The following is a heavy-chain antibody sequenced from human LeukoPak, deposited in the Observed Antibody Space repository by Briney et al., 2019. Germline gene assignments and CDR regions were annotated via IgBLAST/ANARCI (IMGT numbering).Heavy chain of an antibody. CDR2: ISSSSSYI. CDR1: GFTFSSYS. J-gene: IGHJ4*02. V-gene: IGHV3-21*01. CDR3: ARDWRVWGSYRYRDFDY. D-gene: IGHD3-16*02. Sequence: GGSLRLSCAASGFTFSSYSMNWVRQAPGKGLEWVSSISSSSSYIYYADSVKGRFTISRDNAKNSLYLQMNSLRAEDTAVYYCARDWRVWGSYRYRDFDYWGQGTLVTVSS.